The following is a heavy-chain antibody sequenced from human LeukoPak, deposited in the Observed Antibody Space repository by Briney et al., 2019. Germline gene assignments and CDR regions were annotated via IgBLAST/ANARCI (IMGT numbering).Heavy chain of an antibody. CDR2: IYYSGST. V-gene: IGHV4-39*01. Sequence: SETLSLTCTVSGGSISSSSYYWGWIRQPPGKGLEWIGSIYYSGSTYYNPSLKSRFTISVDTSKNQFSLKLSSVPAADTAVYYCARHSFGYCSSTSCYMPDYWGQGTLVTVSS. CDR3: ARHSFGYCSSTSCYMPDY. CDR1: GGSISSSSYY. D-gene: IGHD2-2*03. J-gene: IGHJ4*02.